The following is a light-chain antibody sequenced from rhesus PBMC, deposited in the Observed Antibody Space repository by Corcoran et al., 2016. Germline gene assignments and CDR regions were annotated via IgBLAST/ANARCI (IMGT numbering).Light chain of an antibody. CDR1: QTISRF. V-gene: IGKV1S5*01. CDR2: AAS. Sequence: DIQMTQSPSSLSASVGDRVTITCRASQTISRFLAWYQQKAGKVPKLLIYAASNLESGVPSRFSGSGSGTDFTLTISSLHPEDFATYYCQQHDSHPFTFGPGTKLDIK. CDR3: QQHDSHPFT. J-gene: IGKJ3*01.